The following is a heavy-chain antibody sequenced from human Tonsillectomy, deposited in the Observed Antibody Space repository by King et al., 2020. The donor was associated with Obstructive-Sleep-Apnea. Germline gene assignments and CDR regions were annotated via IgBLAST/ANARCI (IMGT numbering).Heavy chain of an antibody. CDR1: GLTFSTYS. J-gene: IGHJ4*02. Sequence: HVQLVESGGGVVQPGRSLRLSCAASGLTFSTYSFHWVRQAPGKGLEWVAVISYDESNKYYSDSVKGRFIIARDNSKNTLYLQMNSLRVADTAVYYCASGAGDGGLYDWEEYFDYWGPGTLVTVSS. CDR2: ISYDESNK. D-gene: IGHD3-9*01. V-gene: IGHV3-30*04. CDR3: ASGAGDGGLYDWEEYFDY.